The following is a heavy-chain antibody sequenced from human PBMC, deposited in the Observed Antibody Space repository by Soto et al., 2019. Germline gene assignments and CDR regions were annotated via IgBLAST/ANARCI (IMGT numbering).Heavy chain of an antibody. CDR3: ARDEGDTYDYYYYGMDV. Sequence: PGGSLRLSCAASGFTFSSYSMNWVRQAPGKGLEWVSSVSSSSSYIYYADSVKGRFTISRDNAKNSLYLQMNSLRAEDTAVYYCARDEGDTYDYYYYGMDVWGQGTTVTVSS. CDR1: GFTFSSYS. V-gene: IGHV3-21*01. J-gene: IGHJ6*02. CDR2: VSSSSSYI. D-gene: IGHD3-3*01.